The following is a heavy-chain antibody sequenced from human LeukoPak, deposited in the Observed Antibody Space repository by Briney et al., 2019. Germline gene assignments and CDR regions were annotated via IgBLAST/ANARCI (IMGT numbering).Heavy chain of an antibody. CDR3: ARDNDYGDYFPTTNWFDP. CDR2: INPNSGGT. Sequence: ASVKVSCKASGYTFTSYDINWVRQAPGQGLEWMGWINPNSGGTNYAQKFQGRVTMTRDTSISTAYMELSRLRSDDTAVYYCARDNDYGDYFPTTNWFDPWGQGTLVTVSS. D-gene: IGHD4-17*01. J-gene: IGHJ5*02. V-gene: IGHV1-2*02. CDR1: GYTFTSYD.